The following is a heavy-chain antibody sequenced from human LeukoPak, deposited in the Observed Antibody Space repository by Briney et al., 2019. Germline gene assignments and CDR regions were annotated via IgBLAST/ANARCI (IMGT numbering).Heavy chain of an antibody. J-gene: IGHJ4*02. CDR2: IGNGGRT. V-gene: IGHV3-23*01. CDR3: AKEARDHGLPLFGY. Sequence: GGSLRLSCAASGFTFSSYAMSWVRHAPGKVLEWVSGIGNGGRTYYAKSVEGRFTLSRDNSKNTLYLQMNGLRVEDTAPYYCAKEARDHGLPLFGYWGQGILVTVSS. D-gene: IGHD3-10*01. CDR1: GFTFSSYA.